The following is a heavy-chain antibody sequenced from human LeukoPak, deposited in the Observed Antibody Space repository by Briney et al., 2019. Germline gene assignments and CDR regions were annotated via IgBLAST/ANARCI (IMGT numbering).Heavy chain of an antibody. CDR3: ARDYFDSSGLDY. CDR2: IYSSGST. Sequence: SETLSLTCTVSGGSISSSSFYWGWIRQPPGKGLEWIGSIYSSGSTYYNPSLKSRVTISVDTSKNQFSLKLSSVTAAGTALYYCARDYFDSSGLDYWGQGTLVTVSS. J-gene: IGHJ4*02. V-gene: IGHV4-39*01. D-gene: IGHD3-22*01. CDR1: GGSISSSSFY.